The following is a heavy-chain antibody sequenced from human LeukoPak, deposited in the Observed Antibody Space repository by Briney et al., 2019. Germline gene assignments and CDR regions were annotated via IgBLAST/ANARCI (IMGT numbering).Heavy chain of an antibody. CDR2: IIPIFGTA. CDR1: GGTFSSYA. J-gene: IGHJ4*02. V-gene: IGHV1-69*01. CDR3: ARLYQHDSSTYRPVDY. D-gene: IGHD3-22*01. Sequence: SVKVSCKASGGTFSSYAISWVRQAPGQGLEWMGGIIPIFGTANYAQKFQGRVTITADESTSTAYMELSSLRSEDTAVYYCARLYQHDSSTYRPVDYWGQGTLVSVSS.